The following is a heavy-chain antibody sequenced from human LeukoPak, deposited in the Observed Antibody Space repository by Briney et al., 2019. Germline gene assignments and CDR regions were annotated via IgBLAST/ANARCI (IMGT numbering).Heavy chain of an antibody. V-gene: IGHV4-38-2*02. D-gene: IGHD3-3*01. CDR3: ARTEWLTSNDAFDI. Sequence: SETLSLTCTVSGYSISSGYYWGWIRQPPGKGLEWIGSIYHSGSTYYNPSLKSRVTISVDTSKNQFSLKLSSVTAADTAVYYCARTEWLTSNDAFDIWGQGTMVTVSS. CDR1: GYSISSGYY. CDR2: IYHSGST. J-gene: IGHJ3*02.